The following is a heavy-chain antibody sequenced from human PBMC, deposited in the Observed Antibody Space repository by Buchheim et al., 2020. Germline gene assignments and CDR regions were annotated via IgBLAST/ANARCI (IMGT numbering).Heavy chain of an antibody. V-gene: IGHV3-33*01. CDR3: ARDDCSGGSCYSGDAFDI. Sequence: QVQLVESGGGVVQPGRSLRLSCAASGFTFSSYGMHWVRQAPGKGLEGVAVIWYDGSNKYYADYVKGRFTISRDNSKNTPYLQMNSLRAEDTAVYYCARDDCSGGSCYSGDAFDIWGQGT. CDR2: IWYDGSNK. D-gene: IGHD2-15*01. J-gene: IGHJ3*02. CDR1: GFTFSSYG.